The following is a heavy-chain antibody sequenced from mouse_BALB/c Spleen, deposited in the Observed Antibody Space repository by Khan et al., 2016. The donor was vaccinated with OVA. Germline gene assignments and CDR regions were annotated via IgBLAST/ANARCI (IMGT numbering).Heavy chain of an antibody. CDR2: ISYGGST. J-gene: IGHJ4*01. Sequence: EVELVESGPGLVKPSQSLSLTCTVTGYSITSDYAWDWIRQFPGNKLEWMGYISYGGSTSYNPSLKSRISITRDTSKNQFFLQLNSVTTEDTATYYCARKNYYGYAMDCWGQGTSVTVSS. V-gene: IGHV3-2*02. D-gene: IGHD1-1*01. CDR1: GYSITSDYA. CDR3: ARKNYYGYAMDC.